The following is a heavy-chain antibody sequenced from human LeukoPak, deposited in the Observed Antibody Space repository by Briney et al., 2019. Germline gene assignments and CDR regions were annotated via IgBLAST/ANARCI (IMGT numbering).Heavy chain of an antibody. Sequence: SETLSLTCAVYGGSFSGYYWSWIRQPPGKGLEWIGEINRSGSTNYNPSLKSRVTISVDTSKNQFSLKLSSVTAADTAVYYCARGVLGYSSGWPYYYYYGMDVWGKGTTVTVSS. V-gene: IGHV4-34*01. CDR2: INRSGST. J-gene: IGHJ6*04. D-gene: IGHD6-19*01. CDR3: ARGVLGYSSGWPYYYYYGMDV. CDR1: GGSFSGYY.